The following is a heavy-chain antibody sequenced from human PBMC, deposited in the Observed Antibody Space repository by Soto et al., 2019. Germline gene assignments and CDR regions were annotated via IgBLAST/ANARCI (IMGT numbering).Heavy chain of an antibody. V-gene: IGHV3-30-3*01. CDR2: ISYDGSNK. Sequence: QVQLVESGGGVVQPGRSLRLSCAASGFTFSSYAMHWVRQAPGKGLEWVAVISYDGSNKYYADSVKGRFTISRDNSKNTLYLQMNSLRAEDTAVYHCARGDGYNYNYGMDVWGQGTTVTVSS. CDR3: ARGDGYNYNYGMDV. J-gene: IGHJ6*02. D-gene: IGHD5-12*01. CDR1: GFTFSSYA.